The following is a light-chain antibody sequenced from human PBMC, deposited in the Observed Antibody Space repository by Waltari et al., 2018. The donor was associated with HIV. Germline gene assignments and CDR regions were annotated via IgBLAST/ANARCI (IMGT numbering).Light chain of an antibody. CDR3: AAWDDSLNGYV. J-gene: IGLJ1*01. CDR1: SSNTGSNT. Sequence: QSVLTQPPSASGTPGQRVTISCSGSSSNTGSNTVNWYQQLPGTAPKLLIYSNNQRPSGFPDRFSGSKSGTSASLAISGLLSEDEADYSCAAWDDSLNGYVFGTGTKVTVL. CDR2: SNN. V-gene: IGLV1-44*01.